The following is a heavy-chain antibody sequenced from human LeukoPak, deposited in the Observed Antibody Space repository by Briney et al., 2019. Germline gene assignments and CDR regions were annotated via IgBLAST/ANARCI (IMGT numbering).Heavy chain of an antibody. CDR1: GGSISSYY. D-gene: IGHD6-13*01. V-gene: IGHV4-59*08. CDR2: IYYSGST. J-gene: IGHJ6*02. CDR3: ASHSGYSSSWSGGYYYGMDV. Sequence: SETLSLTCTVSGGSISSYYWSWIRQPPGQGLEWIGYIYYSGSTNYNPSLKSRVTISVDTSKNQFSLKLSSVTAADTAVYYCASHSGYSSSWSGGYYYGMDVWGQGTTVTVSS.